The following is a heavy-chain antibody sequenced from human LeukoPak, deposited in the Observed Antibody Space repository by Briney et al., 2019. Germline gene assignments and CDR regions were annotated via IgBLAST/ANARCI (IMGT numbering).Heavy chain of an antibody. CDR2: IHHTGST. Sequence: SGTLSLTCAVSGGSITSNNWWGWVRQPPGKGLEWIGEIHHTGSTYYYPSLKSRVTISLDKSRNHFSLELSSVTAADTAVYYCARIPYYYYALDVWGQGTPVTVSS. CDR1: GGSITSNNW. V-gene: IGHV4-4*02. J-gene: IGHJ6*02. CDR3: ARIPYYYYALDV.